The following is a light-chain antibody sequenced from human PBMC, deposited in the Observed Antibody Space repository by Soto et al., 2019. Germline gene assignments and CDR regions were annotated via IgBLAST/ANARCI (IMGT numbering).Light chain of an antibody. CDR2: GAS. CDR1: QSVSSSY. CDR3: QQYGRLLRD. Sequence: EIVLTQSPGTLSLSPGARAPLSCRASQSVSSSYLAWSQQKPGQAPRLLIYGASSRATGIPDRFSGSGYGTNFTLTIRGLECKDVAVYYCQQYGRLLRDLGGGTKVDIK. J-gene: IGKJ4*01. V-gene: IGKV3-20*01.